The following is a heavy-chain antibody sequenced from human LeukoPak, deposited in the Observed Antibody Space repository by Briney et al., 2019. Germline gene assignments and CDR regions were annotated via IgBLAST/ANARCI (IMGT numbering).Heavy chain of an antibody. CDR2: IYSGGST. D-gene: IGHD6-19*01. V-gene: IGHV3-53*01. CDR1: GFTVSSNY. J-gene: IGHJ4*02. CDR3: ARESSGWYVQFGDY. Sequence: PGGSLRLSCAASGFTVSSNYMSWVRQAPGKGLEWVSVIYSGGSTYYADSVKGRFTISRDNSKNTLYLQMNSLRAEDTAVYYCARESSGWYVQFGDYWGQGTLVTVSS.